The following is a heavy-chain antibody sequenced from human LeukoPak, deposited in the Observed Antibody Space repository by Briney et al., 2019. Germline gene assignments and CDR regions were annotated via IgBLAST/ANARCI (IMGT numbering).Heavy chain of an antibody. J-gene: IGHJ4*02. V-gene: IGHV1-18*04. D-gene: IGHD3-10*01. CDR3: ASDRTRPKLLWFGELNRGYFDY. Sequence: ASVKVSCKASGYTFTGYYMHWVRQAPGQGLEWMGWISAYNGNTNYAQKFQARVTMTTDTSTSTVYMELSSLRSEDTAVYYCASDRTRPKLLWFGELNRGYFDYWGQGTLVTVSS. CDR1: GYTFTGYY. CDR2: ISAYNGNT.